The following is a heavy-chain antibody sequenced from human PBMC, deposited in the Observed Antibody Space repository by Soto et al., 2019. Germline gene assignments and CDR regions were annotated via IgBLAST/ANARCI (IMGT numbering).Heavy chain of an antibody. Sequence: SETLSLTCTVSGGSISSSSSYWGWIRQAPGKGLEWIGNVYYSGSTYSNPSLKSRVTISADTSKNQFSLKLSSVTAAVTAFYYFARGTYDSSGYHPEYYLDSWGQGTLVTVSS. CDR2: VYYSGST. CDR1: GGSISSSSSY. D-gene: IGHD3-22*01. CDR3: ARGTYDSSGYHPEYYLDS. J-gene: IGHJ4*02. V-gene: IGHV4-39*07.